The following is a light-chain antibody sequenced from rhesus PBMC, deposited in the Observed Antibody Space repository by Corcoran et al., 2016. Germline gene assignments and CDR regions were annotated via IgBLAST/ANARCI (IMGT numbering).Light chain of an antibody. CDR1: QSVSSL. CDR3: QQYNNWHA. Sequence: EIVMTQSPATLSLSPGERATLSCRASQSVSSLLAWNQQKPGQPPRLLNFYASNRATGIPDRLSGSGSGTEFPLTLSSLEPEDGGLYCCQQYNNWHAFGQGTKVEIK. V-gene: IGKV3-35*01. CDR2: YAS. J-gene: IGKJ1*01.